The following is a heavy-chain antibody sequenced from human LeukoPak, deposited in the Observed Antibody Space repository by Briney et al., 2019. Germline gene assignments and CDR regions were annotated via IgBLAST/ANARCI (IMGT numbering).Heavy chain of an antibody. Sequence: GGSLRLSCAASGFTFSDHSMNWIRQAPGKGLEWVSSISSISGHIYYADSVKGRFTISRDNAKNSLYLQMNSLRDEDTAVYYCARLFRAGGDYWGQGTLVTVSS. D-gene: IGHD2-21*01. CDR1: GFTFSDHS. J-gene: IGHJ4*02. V-gene: IGHV3-21*06. CDR2: ISSISGHI. CDR3: ARLFRAGGDY.